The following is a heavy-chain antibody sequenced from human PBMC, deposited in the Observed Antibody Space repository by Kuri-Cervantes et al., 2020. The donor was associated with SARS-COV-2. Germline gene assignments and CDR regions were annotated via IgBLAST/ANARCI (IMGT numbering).Heavy chain of an antibody. V-gene: IGHV3-7*01. CDR3: ARASFDFWSGYYTGYYYDY. J-gene: IGHJ4*02. CDR1: GFTFSSYG. D-gene: IGHD3-3*01. Sequence: GESLKISCAASGFTFSSYGMHWVRQAPGKGLEWVANIKQDGSEEYYVDSLKGRFTISRDNAKKSLYLQMNSLRAEDTAVYYCARASFDFWSGYYTGYYYDYWGQGTLVTVSS. CDR2: IKQDGSEE.